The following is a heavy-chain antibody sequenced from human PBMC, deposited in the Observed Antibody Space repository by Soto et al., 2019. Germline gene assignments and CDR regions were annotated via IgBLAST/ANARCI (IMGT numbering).Heavy chain of an antibody. D-gene: IGHD3-3*01. CDR1: GFTFSSYA. J-gene: IGHJ4*02. CDR3: AKDKGQGSNDFWSGYYPTYFDY. V-gene: IGHV3-23*01. Sequence: GGSLRLSCAASGFTFSSYAMSWVRQAPGKGLEWVSVISVSGGSTYYADSVKGRFTISRDNSKNTLYLQMNSLRAEDTAVYYCAKDKGQGSNDFWSGYYPTYFDYWGQGTLVTVSS. CDR2: ISVSGGST.